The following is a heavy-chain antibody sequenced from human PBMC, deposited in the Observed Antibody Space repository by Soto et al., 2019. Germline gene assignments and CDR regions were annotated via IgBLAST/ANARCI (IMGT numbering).Heavy chain of an antibody. J-gene: IGHJ4*02. V-gene: IGHV3-33*01. Sequence: QVQLVESEGGEVQPGRSLRLSCAASGFTFSSYGMHWVRQAPGKGLEWVAVIWYDGSNKYYADSVKGRFTISRDNSKNTLYLQMNSLRAEDTAVYYCARDATGTTGWDVYWGQGTLVTVSS. D-gene: IGHD1-7*01. CDR2: IWYDGSNK. CDR1: GFTFSSYG. CDR3: ARDATGTTGWDVY.